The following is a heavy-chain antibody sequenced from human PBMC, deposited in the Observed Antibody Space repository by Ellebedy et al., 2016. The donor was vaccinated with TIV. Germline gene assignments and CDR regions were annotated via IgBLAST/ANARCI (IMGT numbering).Heavy chain of an antibody. CDR1: GGSISSYY. CDR2: IYYSGSI. CDR3: ARGEVTLYYYGMDV. J-gene: IGHJ6*02. Sequence: MPSETLSLTCTVSGGSISSYYWSWIRQPPGKGLEWIGYIYYSGSINYNPSLKSRVTISVDTSKNQFSLKLSSVTAADTAVYYCARGEVTLYYYGMDVWGQGTTVTVSS. V-gene: IGHV4-59*01.